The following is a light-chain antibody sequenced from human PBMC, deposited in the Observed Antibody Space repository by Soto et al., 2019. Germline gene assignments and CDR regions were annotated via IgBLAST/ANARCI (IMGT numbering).Light chain of an antibody. J-gene: IGKJ1*01. V-gene: IGKV1-39*01. CDR1: QRIGTN. Sequence: DIQMTQSPSSLSASIGDRVTLTCRASQRIGTNLNWYQQRPGKAPKLLIYAVSSLQSGVSSRFSGSGSGTDFTLSTNSIQREDFATYYCQQIYSAPPLFGQGTKVEIK. CDR2: AVS. CDR3: QQIYSAPPL.